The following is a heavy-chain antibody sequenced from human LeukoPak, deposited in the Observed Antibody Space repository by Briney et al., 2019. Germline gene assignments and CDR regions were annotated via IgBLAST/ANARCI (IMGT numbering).Heavy chain of an antibody. D-gene: IGHD1-26*01. J-gene: IGHJ4*02. CDR2: IYPPDSDA. CDR3: ARPGVGAVYYFDS. V-gene: IGHV5-51*01. CDR1: GYTFSKYW. Sequence: GESLKISCKGSGYTFSKYWIGWVRQMPGKGLEWMGIIYPPDSDAKYSPSLRGQVTMSVDKSTDTAYLQWSSLKASDTAMYYCARPGVGAVYYFDSWGQGTLVTVSS.